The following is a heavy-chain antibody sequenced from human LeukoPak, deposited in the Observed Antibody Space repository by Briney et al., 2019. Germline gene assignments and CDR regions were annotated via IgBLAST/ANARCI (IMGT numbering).Heavy chain of an antibody. CDR3: AKKYSTGLDP. D-gene: IGHD1-26*01. V-gene: IGHV3-23*01. Sequence: GGSLRLSCAASGFTFSKYGMSWVRQAPGKGLEWVSVISGSGGTTYYADSVKGRFSISRDNSNNTLYLQMNSLRAEDTAVYYCAKKYSTGLDPWGQGTLVTVSS. CDR2: ISGSGGTT. J-gene: IGHJ5*02. CDR1: GFTFSKYG.